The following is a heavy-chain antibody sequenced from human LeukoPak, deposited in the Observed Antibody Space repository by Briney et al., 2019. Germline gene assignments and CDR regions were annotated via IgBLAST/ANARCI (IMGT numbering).Heavy chain of an antibody. CDR3: ARRPRSGENYDGPSGLDY. V-gene: IGHV4-34*01. J-gene: IGHJ4*02. CDR2: INHSGNT. Sequence: PSETLSLTCSVSGGSISSTDYYWSWIRQPPGKGLEWIGEINHSGNTNYNPSLKSRVTISVDTSKNQFSLKMSSVTAADTAVYYCARRPRSGENYDGPSGLDYWGQGTLVTVSS. CDR1: GGSISSTDYY. D-gene: IGHD3-3*01.